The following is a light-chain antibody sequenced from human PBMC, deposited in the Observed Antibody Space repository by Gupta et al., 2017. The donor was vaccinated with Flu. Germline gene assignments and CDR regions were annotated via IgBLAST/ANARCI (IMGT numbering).Light chain of an antibody. CDR3: QQSDSTPGFT. Sequence: SSLSASVGDRVTITCRASQSISSYLNWYKQKPGKAPKLLIYAASSWQSGVPSRFSGSGYGTDFTLTISSRQPEDFATYYCQQSDSTPGFTFGHGTKVDIK. V-gene: IGKV1-39*01. J-gene: IGKJ3*01. CDR1: QSISSY. CDR2: AAS.